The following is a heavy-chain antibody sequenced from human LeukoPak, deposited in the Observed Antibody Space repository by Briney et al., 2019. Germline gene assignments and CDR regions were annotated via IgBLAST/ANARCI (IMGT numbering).Heavy chain of an antibody. Sequence: SETLSLTCTVSGGSISSYYWGWIRQPPGKGLEWIGYIYYSGSTNYNPSLKSRVTISVDTSKNQFSLKLSSVTAADTAVYYCARHGGFRHTHFDYWGQGTLVIVSS. V-gene: IGHV4-59*08. CDR1: GGSISSYY. CDR2: IYYSGST. J-gene: IGHJ4*02. CDR3: ARHGGFRHTHFDY. D-gene: IGHD2-15*01.